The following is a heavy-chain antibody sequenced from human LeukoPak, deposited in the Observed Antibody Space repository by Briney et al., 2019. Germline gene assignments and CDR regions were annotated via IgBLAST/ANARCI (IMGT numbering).Heavy chain of an antibody. J-gene: IGHJ6*02. D-gene: IGHD2-15*01. CDR3: ARAYCSGGSCYWRGSNYGMDV. Sequence: ASVKVSCKASGYTFTSYGISWVRQAPGQGLEWMGWISAYNGNTNYAQKLQGRVTMTTDTSTSTAYMELRSLRSDDTAVYYCARAYCSGGSCYWRGSNYGMDVWGQGTTVTVSS. CDR1: GYTFTSYG. CDR2: ISAYNGNT. V-gene: IGHV1-18*01.